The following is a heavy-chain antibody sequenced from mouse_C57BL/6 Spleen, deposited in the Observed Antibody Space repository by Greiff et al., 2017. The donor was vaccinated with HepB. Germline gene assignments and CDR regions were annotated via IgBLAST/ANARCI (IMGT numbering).Heavy chain of an antibody. V-gene: IGHV1-69*01. CDR1: GYTFTSYW. Sequence: QVQLQQPGAELVMPGASVKLSCKASGYTFTSYWMHWVKQRPGQGLEWIGEIDPSDSYTNYNQKFKGKSTLTVDKSSSTAYMQLSSLTSEDSAVYYCARSTMITKYYFDYWGQGTTLTVSS. CDR3: ARSTMITKYYFDY. CDR2: IDPSDSYT. D-gene: IGHD2-4*01. J-gene: IGHJ2*01.